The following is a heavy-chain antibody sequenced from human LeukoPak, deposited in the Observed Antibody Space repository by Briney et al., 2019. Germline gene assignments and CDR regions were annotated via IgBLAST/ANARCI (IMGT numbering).Heavy chain of an antibody. J-gene: IGHJ4*02. CDR3: ARRRSGGRDFDS. D-gene: IGHD2-15*01. CDR2: IYTSGST. Sequence: SETLSLTCTVSGGSISSSYWSWIRQPPGKGLEWIGYIYTSGSTNCNPSLKSRVTISVDTSKNQFSLNLSSVTAADTAVYYCARRRSGGRDFDSWGRGTLVTVSS. V-gene: IGHV4-4*09. CDR1: GGSISSSY.